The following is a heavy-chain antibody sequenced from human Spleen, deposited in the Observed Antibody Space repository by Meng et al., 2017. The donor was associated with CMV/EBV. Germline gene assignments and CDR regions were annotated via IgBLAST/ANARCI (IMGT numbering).Heavy chain of an antibody. CDR1: GYTFTNYA. V-gene: IGHV1-18*01. J-gene: IGHJ3*02. Sequence: ASVKVSCKASGYTFTNYAVAWVRQAPGQGLEWMGWISPYNGYTNYAEKVQGRVTMTTDTSTTTAYMELRSLRSDDTAVYYCVTDAFDIWGQGTMVTVSS. CDR2: ISPYNGYT. CDR3: VTDAFDI.